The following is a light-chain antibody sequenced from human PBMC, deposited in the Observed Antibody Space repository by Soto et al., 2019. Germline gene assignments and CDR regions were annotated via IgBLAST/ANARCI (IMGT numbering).Light chain of an antibody. CDR3: TSYTTSDTIL. CDR1: SSDVGAYKY. J-gene: IGLJ3*02. V-gene: IGLV2-14*01. Sequence: QSALTQPASLSGSPGQSITISCTGTSSDVGAYKYVSWLQQHPGKAPKLMIYEVNNRPSGVSDRFSGSKSGNTASLTISGLRAEDEADYYCTSYTTSDTILFGGGTKLTVL. CDR2: EVN.